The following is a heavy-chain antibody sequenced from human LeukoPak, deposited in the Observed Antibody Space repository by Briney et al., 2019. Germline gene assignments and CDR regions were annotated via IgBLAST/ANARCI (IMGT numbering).Heavy chain of an antibody. CDR2: IGTAGDT. CDR1: GFTFSSSD. Sequence: GGSLRLSCAASGFTFSSSDMHWVRQAPGKGLEWVSAIGTAGDTYYEVSVKGRFTISRENAKNSLYLQVNSLRPGDTAVYYCAGSSGYSYGYGSSYWGQGTLVTVSS. CDR3: AGSSGYSYGYGSSY. J-gene: IGHJ4*02. V-gene: IGHV3-13*01. D-gene: IGHD5-18*01.